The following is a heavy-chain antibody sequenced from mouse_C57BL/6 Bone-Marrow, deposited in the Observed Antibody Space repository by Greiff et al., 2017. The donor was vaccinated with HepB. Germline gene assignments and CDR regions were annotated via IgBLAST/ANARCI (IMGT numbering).Heavy chain of an antibody. CDR3: ARAAQATAWFAY. V-gene: IGHV5-17*01. CDR1: GFTFSDYG. Sequence: VQLQQSGGGLVKPGGSLKLSCAASGFTFSDYGMHWVRQAPEKGLEWVAYISSGSSTIYYADTVKGRFTISRDNAKNTLFLQMTSLRSEDTAMYYCARAAQATAWFAYWGQGTLVTVSA. CDR2: ISSGSSTI. J-gene: IGHJ3*01. D-gene: IGHD3-2*02.